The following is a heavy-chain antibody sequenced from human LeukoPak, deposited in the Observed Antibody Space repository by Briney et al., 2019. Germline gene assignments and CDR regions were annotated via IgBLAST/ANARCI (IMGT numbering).Heavy chain of an antibody. CDR1: GFTLTKYG. Sequence: ASVKVSCKASGFTLTKYGISWVSQAPGQGLEWMGWISAYTGNTNYAQKLQGRVTMTTDTSTSTVYMELMSLRSDDTAVYYCERAGWYTSSSGACDNWGQGTLVTVSS. CDR2: ISAYTGNT. CDR3: ERAGWYTSSSGACDN. D-gene: IGHD6-6*01. J-gene: IGHJ4*02. V-gene: IGHV1-18*01.